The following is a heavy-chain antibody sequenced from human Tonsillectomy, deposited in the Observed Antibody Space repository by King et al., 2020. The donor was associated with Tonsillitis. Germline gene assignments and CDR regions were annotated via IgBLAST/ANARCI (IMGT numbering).Heavy chain of an antibody. D-gene: IGHD3-22*01. Sequence: VQLVESGGGLVQPGRSLRLSCTASGFTFGDYAMSWFRQAPGKGLEWVGFITNKAYGGTTEYAASVKGRFTIARDDSQSIAYLQMNSLNTEDTAVYYCSRANFYFDRSGYLTWFDPWGQGTLVTVSS. CDR3: SRANFYFDRSGYLTWFDP. V-gene: IGHV3-49*03. J-gene: IGHJ5*02. CDR1: GFTFGDYA. CDR2: ITNKAYGGTT.